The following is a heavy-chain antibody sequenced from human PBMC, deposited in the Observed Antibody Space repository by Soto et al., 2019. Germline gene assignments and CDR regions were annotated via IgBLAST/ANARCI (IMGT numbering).Heavy chain of an antibody. V-gene: IGHV1-69*12. D-gene: IGHD2-2*01. J-gene: IGHJ4*02. Sequence: QVQLVQSGAEVKKPGSSVKVSCKVSGGTFSNYAISWVRQAPGQGLEWMGGIIPIFGRTTYAQKFQGRVAITADESTSTAYMELTRLTSEDTAVYYCADLSLGYCITSSCPPDYGGLGTLVTVAS. CDR3: ADLSLGYCITSSCPPDY. CDR2: IIPIFGRT. CDR1: GGTFSNYA.